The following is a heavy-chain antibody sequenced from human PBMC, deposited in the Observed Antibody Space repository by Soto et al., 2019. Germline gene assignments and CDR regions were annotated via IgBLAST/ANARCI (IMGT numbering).Heavy chain of an antibody. CDR2: ISGSGGST. Sequence: EVQLLESGGGVVQPGGSLRLSCAASGFTFSSYAMSWVRQAPGKGLEWVSAISGSGGSTYYADSVKGRFTISRDNSKNTLYLQMNSLRAEDTAVYYCAKEGGYSSGWYNAFDIWGQGTMVTVSS. J-gene: IGHJ3*02. V-gene: IGHV3-23*01. CDR3: AKEGGYSSGWYNAFDI. D-gene: IGHD6-19*01. CDR1: GFTFSSYA.